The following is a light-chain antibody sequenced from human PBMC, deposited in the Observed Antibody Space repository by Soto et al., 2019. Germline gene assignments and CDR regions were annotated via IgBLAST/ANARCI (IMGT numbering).Light chain of an antibody. CDR3: LQDYDYPWT. V-gene: IGKV1-6*01. Sequence: AIQMTQSPSSLSASVGDRVTISCRASQGIRNDLGWYQQKPGKAPELLIYAASTLQSGVPTRFSGSGSGTEFTLTISSLQPEDFATYYCLQDYDYPWTFGQGTKVEV. CDR2: AAS. J-gene: IGKJ1*01. CDR1: QGIRND.